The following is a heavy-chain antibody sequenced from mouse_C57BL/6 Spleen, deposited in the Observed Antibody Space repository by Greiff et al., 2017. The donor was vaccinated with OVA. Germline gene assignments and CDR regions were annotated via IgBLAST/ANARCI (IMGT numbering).Heavy chain of an antibody. V-gene: IGHV1-54*01. Sequence: VKLQESGAELVRPGTSVKVSCKASGYAFTNYLIEWVKQRPGQGLEWIGVINPGSGGTNYNEKFKGKATLTADKSSSTAYMQLSSLTSEDSAVYFCARHYGQLGFAYWGQGTLVTVSA. CDR3: ARHYGQLGFAY. J-gene: IGHJ3*01. D-gene: IGHD1-1*02. CDR1: GYAFTNYL. CDR2: INPGSGGT.